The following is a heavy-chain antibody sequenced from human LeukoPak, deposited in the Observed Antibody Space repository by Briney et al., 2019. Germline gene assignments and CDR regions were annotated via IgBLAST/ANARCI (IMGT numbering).Heavy chain of an antibody. Sequence: SQTLSLTCTVSGGSISSGGYYWSWIRQHPGKGLEWIGYIYYSGSTYYNPSLKSRVTISVDTSKNQFSLKLSSVTAADTAVYYCARKREQRGWFDPWGQGTLVTVSS. V-gene: IGHV4-31*03. CDR3: ARKREQRGWFDP. D-gene: IGHD1-26*01. J-gene: IGHJ5*02. CDR1: GGSISSGGYY. CDR2: IYYSGST.